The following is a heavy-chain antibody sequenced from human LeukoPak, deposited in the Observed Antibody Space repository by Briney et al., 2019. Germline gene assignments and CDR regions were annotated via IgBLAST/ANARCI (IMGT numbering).Heavy chain of an antibody. CDR1: GGSFSGYY. D-gene: IGHD3-22*01. V-gene: IGHV4-34*01. J-gene: IGHJ3*02. CDR3: ARRWLLLRKDAFDI. CDR2: INHSGST. Sequence: SETLSLTCAVYGGSFSGYYWSWIRQPPGKGLEWIGEINHSGSTNYNPSLKSRVTISVDTSKNQFSLKLSSVTAADTAVYYCARRWLLLRKDAFDIWGQGTMVTVSS.